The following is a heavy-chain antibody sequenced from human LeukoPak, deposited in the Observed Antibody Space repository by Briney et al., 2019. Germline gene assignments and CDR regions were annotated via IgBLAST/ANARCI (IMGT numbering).Heavy chain of an antibody. Sequence: KPSETLSLTCTVSGSMYNYYWSWIRQPPGKGLEWIGTIHYSGKTYYNPSLKSRITISIDTSKKQFALKLSSVTAADTAVYYCARASTVTSGWFDPWGQGTLVTVSS. CDR2: IHYSGKT. V-gene: IGHV4-38-2*02. D-gene: IGHD4-11*01. CDR1: GSMYNYY. CDR3: ARASTVTSGWFDP. J-gene: IGHJ5*02.